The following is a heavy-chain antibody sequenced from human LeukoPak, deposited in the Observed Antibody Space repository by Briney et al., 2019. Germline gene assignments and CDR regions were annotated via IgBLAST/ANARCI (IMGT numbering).Heavy chain of an antibody. Sequence: QPGRSLRLSCAASGFTFSSYGMHWVRQAPGKGLEWVAVIWYDGSNKYYADSVKGRFTISRDNSKNTLYLQMNSLRAEDTAVYYCARESWYSYEYEGFDYWGQGTLVTVSS. V-gene: IGHV3-33*01. CDR1: GFTFSSYG. CDR2: IWYDGSNK. CDR3: ARESWYSYEYEGFDY. J-gene: IGHJ4*02. D-gene: IGHD5-18*01.